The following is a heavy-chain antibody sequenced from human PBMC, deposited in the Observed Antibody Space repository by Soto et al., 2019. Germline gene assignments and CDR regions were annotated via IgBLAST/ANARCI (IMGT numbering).Heavy chain of an antibody. CDR3: AHRIQYYTSGTSPYYYGMDV. CDR2: IDWDDDK. V-gene: IGHV2-5*08. Sequence: SGPTLVNPTQTLTLTCTFSGFSLSTSGMRVSWIRQPPGKALEWLARIDWDDDKRYSPPLKSRLTITKDTSKNQVVLTMTNMDPVDTGTYYCAHRIQYYTSGTSPYYYGMDVWGQGTTVTVSS. D-gene: IGHD3-10*01. CDR1: GFSLSTSGMR. J-gene: IGHJ6*02.